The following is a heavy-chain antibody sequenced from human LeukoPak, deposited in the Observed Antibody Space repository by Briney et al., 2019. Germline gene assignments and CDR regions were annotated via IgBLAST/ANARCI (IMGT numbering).Heavy chain of an antibody. V-gene: IGHV4-4*07. J-gene: IGHJ4*02. D-gene: IGHD6-19*01. CDR1: GDSLSSYY. Sequence: PSETLSLTCSVSGDSLSSYYWSWIRQPAGKGLEWIGRIYPSGSTNYNPSLKSRVTMSVDTSKNHFSLELSSVTAADTAVYYCARGPYRSGWYSFDYWGQGTLVTVSS. CDR3: ARGPYRSGWYSFDY. CDR2: IYPSGST.